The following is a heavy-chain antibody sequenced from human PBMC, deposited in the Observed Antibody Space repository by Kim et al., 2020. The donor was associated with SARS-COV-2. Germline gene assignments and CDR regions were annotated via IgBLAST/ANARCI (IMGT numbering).Heavy chain of an antibody. D-gene: IGHD6-13*01. CDR1: GYTLTELS. V-gene: IGHV1-24*01. CDR2: FDPEDGET. Sequence: ASVKVSCKVSGYTLTELSMHWVRQAPGKGLEWMGGFDPEDGETIYAQKFQGRVTMTEDTSTDTAYMELSSLRSEDTAVYYCATARYSSSWFQFDPWGQGTLVTVSS. CDR3: ATARYSSSWFQFDP. J-gene: IGHJ5*02.